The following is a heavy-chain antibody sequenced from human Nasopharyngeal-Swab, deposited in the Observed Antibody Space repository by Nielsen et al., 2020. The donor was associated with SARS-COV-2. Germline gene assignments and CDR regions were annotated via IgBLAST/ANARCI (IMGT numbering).Heavy chain of an antibody. J-gene: IGHJ1*01. D-gene: IGHD6-13*01. Sequence: GESLKISCAASGFTFSSYAMHWVRQPPGKGLEWVAVISYDGSTKYYADSVKGRFTISRDNSKNTLFLQMNSLRAEDTAVYYCARDRDRSSWYGYFQHWGQGTLVTVSS. CDR2: ISYDGSTK. V-gene: IGHV3-30-3*01. CDR1: GFTFSSYA. CDR3: ARDRDRSSWYGYFQH.